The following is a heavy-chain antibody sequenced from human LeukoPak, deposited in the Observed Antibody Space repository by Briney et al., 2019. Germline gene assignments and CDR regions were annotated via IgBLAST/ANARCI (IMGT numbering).Heavy chain of an antibody. Sequence: GASVKVSCKASGYTFTGYYMHWVRQAPGQGLEWMGWINPNSGGTNYAQKFQGRVTMTRDTSISTAYMELSRLRSDDTAVYYCARDIRRITMVRGWVYYYYYMDVWGKGTTVTISS. J-gene: IGHJ6*03. CDR2: INPNSGGT. CDR3: ARDIRRITMVRGWVYYYYYMDV. CDR1: GYTFTGYY. D-gene: IGHD3-10*01. V-gene: IGHV1-2*02.